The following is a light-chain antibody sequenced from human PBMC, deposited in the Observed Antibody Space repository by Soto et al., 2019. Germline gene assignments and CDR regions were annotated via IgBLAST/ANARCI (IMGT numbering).Light chain of an antibody. Sequence: QLVLTQSPSASASLGASVNLTCTLSSGHSSDAIAWHQQQPQKGPRLLMNLNSDGSHTKGDGIPDRFSGSSSGAERYLTISSLQSEDEADYYCQTWGTGIVVFGGGTTLTVL. V-gene: IGLV4-69*01. J-gene: IGLJ2*01. CDR2: LNSDGSH. CDR1: SGHSSDA. CDR3: QTWGTGIVV.